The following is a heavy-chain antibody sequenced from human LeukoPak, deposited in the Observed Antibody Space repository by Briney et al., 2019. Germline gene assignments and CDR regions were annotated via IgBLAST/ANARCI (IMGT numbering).Heavy chain of an antibody. CDR3: ARRGGLVPYY. D-gene: IGHD3-9*01. J-gene: IGHJ4*02. CDR2: IYYSGST. Sequence: SETLSLTCTVSGGSISSSSYYWGWIRQPPGTGLEWIGSIYYSGSTYYNPSLKSRVTISVDTSKNQFSLKLSSVTAADTAVYYCARRGGLVPYYWGQGTLVTVSS. CDR1: GGSISSSSYY. V-gene: IGHV4-39*01.